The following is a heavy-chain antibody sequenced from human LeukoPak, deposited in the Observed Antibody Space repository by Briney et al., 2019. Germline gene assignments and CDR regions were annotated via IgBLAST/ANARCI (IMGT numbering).Heavy chain of an antibody. J-gene: IGHJ4*02. V-gene: IGHV3-7*04. Sequence: GGSLRLSCTASGFTFSTYWMSWVRQAPGKGLEWVANIIQDGSQKYYVDSMKGRFTISRDNAKNSLYLQLNSLRAEDTAVYFCARDLRTYYPRHFDSWGQGTLVTVSS. CDR2: IIQDGSQK. CDR3: ARDLRTYYPRHFDS. CDR1: GFTFSTYW. D-gene: IGHD3-22*01.